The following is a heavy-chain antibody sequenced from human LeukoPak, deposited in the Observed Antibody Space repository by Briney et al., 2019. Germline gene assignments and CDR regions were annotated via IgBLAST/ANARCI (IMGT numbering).Heavy chain of an antibody. D-gene: IGHD4-17*01. V-gene: IGHV3-74*01. CDR1: GFIFSGYW. Sequence: GGSLRPSCAASGFIFSGYWMHWVRQAPGKGLVWVSRVDFDGSGTIYAASVKGRFTISRDNAKNTVYLQMNSLGVDDTAVYYCVRNGAATTPYDYWGQGTLVTVSS. CDR3: VRNGAATTPYDY. J-gene: IGHJ4*02. CDR2: VDFDGSGT.